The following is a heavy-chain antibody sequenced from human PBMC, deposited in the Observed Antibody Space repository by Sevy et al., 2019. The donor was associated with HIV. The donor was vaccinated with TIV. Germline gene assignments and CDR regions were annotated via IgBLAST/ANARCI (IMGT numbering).Heavy chain of an antibody. CDR2: IYSGGST. CDR3: AISSGWDYYGMDV. J-gene: IGHJ6*02. CDR1: GFTVSSNY. V-gene: IGHV3-53*01. D-gene: IGHD6-19*01. Sequence: LSLTCAASGFTVSSNYMSWVRQAPGKGLEWVSVIYSGGSTYYADSVKDRFTISRDNSKNTLYLQMNSLRAEDTAVYYCAISSGWDYYGMDVWGQGTTVTVSS.